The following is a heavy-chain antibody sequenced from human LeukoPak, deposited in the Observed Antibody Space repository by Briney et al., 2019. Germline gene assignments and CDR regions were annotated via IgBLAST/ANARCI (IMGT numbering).Heavy chain of an antibody. V-gene: IGHV3-33*01. CDR3: AREYYYGSGNDY. J-gene: IGHJ4*02. CDR2: IWFDGSNK. D-gene: IGHD3-10*01. CDR1: GFTFSSYG. Sequence: GGSLRLSCTASGFTFSSYGMHWVRQAPGKGLEWVAVIWFDGSNKYYADSVKGRPTISRDNSRNTLYLQMNSLRAEDTAVYYCAREYYYGSGNDYWGQGTLVTVSS.